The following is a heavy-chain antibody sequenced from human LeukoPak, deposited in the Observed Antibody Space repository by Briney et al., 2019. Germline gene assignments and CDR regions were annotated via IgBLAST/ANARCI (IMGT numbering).Heavy chain of an antibody. CDR1: GYSISSGYY. D-gene: IGHD6-6*01. J-gene: IGHJ4*02. CDR2: IYHSGST. Sequence: SQTLSLTCAVSGYSISSGYYWGWIRQPPGKGLEWIGSIYHSGSTYYNPSLKSRVTISVDTSKNQFSLKLSSVTAADTAVYYCARQEYSSTYDYWGQGTLVTVSS. V-gene: IGHV4-38-2*01. CDR3: ARQEYSSTYDY.